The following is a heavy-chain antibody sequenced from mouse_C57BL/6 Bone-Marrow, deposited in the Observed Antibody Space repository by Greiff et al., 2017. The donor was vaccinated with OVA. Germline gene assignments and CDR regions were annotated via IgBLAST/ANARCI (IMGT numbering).Heavy chain of an antibody. CDR1: GYTFTSYW. CDR2: IDPSDSYT. Sequence: QVQLQQPGAELVRPGTSVKLSCKASGYTFTSYWMHWVKQRPGQGLEWIGVIDPSDSYTNYNQKFKGKATLTVDTSSSTAYMQLSSLTSEDSAVYDCATPGVAYWGQGTLVTVSA. V-gene: IGHV1-59*01. J-gene: IGHJ3*01. CDR3: ATPGVAY.